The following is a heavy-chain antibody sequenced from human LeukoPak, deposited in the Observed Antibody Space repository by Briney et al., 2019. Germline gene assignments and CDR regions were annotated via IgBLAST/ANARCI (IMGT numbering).Heavy chain of an antibody. CDR1: GFTFSTYA. CDR3: ARYCSGGNCYSGLVY. J-gene: IGHJ4*02. CDR2: IRGSGGST. Sequence: GGSLRLSCAASGFTFSTYAMTWVRQAPGRGLEWVSTIRGSGGSTYYADSVKGRFTISREISKNTVDLQINNLRAEDTAVYYCARYCSGGNCYSGLVYGGQGTLVAVSS. V-gene: IGHV3-23*01. D-gene: IGHD2-15*01.